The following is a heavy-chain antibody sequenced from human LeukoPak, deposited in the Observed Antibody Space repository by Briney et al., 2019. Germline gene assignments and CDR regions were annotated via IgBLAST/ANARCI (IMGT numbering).Heavy chain of an antibody. CDR2: INHSGST. V-gene: IGHV4-34*01. Sequence: SETLSLTCAVYGGSFSGYYWSWIRQPPGKGLEWIGEINHSGSTNYNPSLKSRVTISVDTSKNQFSLKLSSVTAADTAVYYCARPGYGDYLSWFDPWGQGNLVTVSS. CDR1: GGSFSGYY. J-gene: IGHJ5*02. CDR3: ARPGYGDYLSWFDP. D-gene: IGHD4-17*01.